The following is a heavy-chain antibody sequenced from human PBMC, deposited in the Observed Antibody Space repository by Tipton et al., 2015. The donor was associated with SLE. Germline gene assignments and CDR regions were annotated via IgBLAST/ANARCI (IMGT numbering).Heavy chain of an antibody. CDR1: GGSITNKY. J-gene: IGHJ6*02. Sequence: TLSLTCSVSGGSITNKYWSWIRQPPGKGLEWIGYLNYNGGATYSPSLKSRVTISVDTSKSQIFLKMSSVTAADTAVYYCARDSLNWGSYYHGMDVWGQGTTVTVSS. D-gene: IGHD3-16*01. CDR2: LNYNGGA. V-gene: IGHV4-59*01. CDR3: ARDSLNWGSYYHGMDV.